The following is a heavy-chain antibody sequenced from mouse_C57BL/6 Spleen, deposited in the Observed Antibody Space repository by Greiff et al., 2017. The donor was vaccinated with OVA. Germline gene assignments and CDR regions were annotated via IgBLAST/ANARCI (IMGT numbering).Heavy chain of an antibody. CDR3: ARHDTYYFDY. J-gene: IGHJ2*01. CDR2: ISSGGSYT. V-gene: IGHV5-6*01. Sequence: EVMLVESGGDLVKPGGSLKLSCAASGFTFSSYGMSWVRQTPDKRLEWVATISSGGSYTYYPDSVKGRFTISRDNAKNTLYLQMSSLKSEDTAMYYCARHDTYYFDYWGQGTTLTVSS. CDR1: GFTFSSYG.